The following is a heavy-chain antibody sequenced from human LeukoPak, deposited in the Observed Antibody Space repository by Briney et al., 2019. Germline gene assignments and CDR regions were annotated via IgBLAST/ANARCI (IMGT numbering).Heavy chain of an antibody. CDR1: GFTFSGSA. D-gene: IGHD6-19*01. CDR2: IRSKASGYAT. Sequence: GGSLKLSCAASGFTFSGSAMHWVRQPSGKGLPCVGRIRSKASGYATAYAASVKGRFTISRDDSKNTAYLQMNSLKTEDTAVYYCTRPGIAVADPDYWGQGTLVTVSS. J-gene: IGHJ4*02. CDR3: TRPGIAVADPDY. V-gene: IGHV3-73*01.